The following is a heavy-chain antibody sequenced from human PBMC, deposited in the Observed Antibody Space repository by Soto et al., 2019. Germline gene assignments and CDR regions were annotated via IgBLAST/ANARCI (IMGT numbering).Heavy chain of an antibody. CDR1: GYTFTSYG. CDR3: ARGSYYDFWSGSPGYYYYMDV. J-gene: IGHJ6*03. Sequence: GASVKVSCKASGYTFTSYGISWVRQAPGQGLEWMGWISAYNGNTNYAQKLQGRVTMTRNTSISTAYMELSSLRSEDTAVYYCARGSYYDFWSGSPGYYYYMDVWGKGTTVTVSS. CDR2: ISAYNGNT. D-gene: IGHD3-3*01. V-gene: IGHV1-18*01.